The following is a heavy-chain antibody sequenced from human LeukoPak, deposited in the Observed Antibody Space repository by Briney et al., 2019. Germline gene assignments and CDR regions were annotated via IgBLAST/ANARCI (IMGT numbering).Heavy chain of an antibody. Sequence: GGSLRLSCAASGFTFSSYEMNWVRQAPGKGLEWVSYISSSGSTIYYADSVKGRFTISRDNAKNSLYLQMNSLRAEDTAVYYCAREHDYGDYYFDCWGQGTLVTVSS. CDR3: AREHDYGDYYFDC. V-gene: IGHV3-48*03. CDR2: ISSSGSTI. D-gene: IGHD4-17*01. CDR1: GFTFSSYE. J-gene: IGHJ4*02.